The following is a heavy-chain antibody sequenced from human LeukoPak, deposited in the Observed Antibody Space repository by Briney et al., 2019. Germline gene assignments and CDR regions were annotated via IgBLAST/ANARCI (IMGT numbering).Heavy chain of an antibody. Sequence: SSETLSLTCTVSGGSISSGDYYWGWIRQPPGKGLEWIGSIYYSGNTYYNPSLKSRVTILVDTSKNHFSLKVNSVTAADTAVYYCARHSGGWPQDYYYYGMDVWGQGTTVTVSS. CDR1: GGSISSGDYY. V-gene: IGHV4-39*01. CDR2: IYYSGNT. J-gene: IGHJ6*02. CDR3: ARHSGGWPQDYYYYGMDV. D-gene: IGHD5-24*01.